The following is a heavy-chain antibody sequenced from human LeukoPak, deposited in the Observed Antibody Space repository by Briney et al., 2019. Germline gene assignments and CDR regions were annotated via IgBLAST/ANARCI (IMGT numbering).Heavy chain of an antibody. CDR1: GFTFSSNA. J-gene: IGHJ4*02. V-gene: IGHV3-23*01. D-gene: IGHD3-10*01. CDR3: ARGRGAIWPNSREFDY. CDR2: VSGGGGST. Sequence: GGSLRLSCAASGFTFSSNAMSWVRQAPGKGLEWVSSVSGGGGSTNYADSVEGRFTIFRGNSKSTLSLQMNSLRVEDTAIYYCARGRGAIWPNSREFDYWGQGTLVTVSS.